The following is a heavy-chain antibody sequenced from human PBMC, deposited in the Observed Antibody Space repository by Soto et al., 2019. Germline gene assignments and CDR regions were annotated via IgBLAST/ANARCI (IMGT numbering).Heavy chain of an antibody. CDR1: GYTFTSYG. D-gene: IGHD3-10*01. V-gene: IGHV1-18*04. CDR2: ISAYNGNT. CDR3: ACGSRATYYYRSGIATYHYGMDV. Sequence: ASVKVSCKASGYTFTSYGISWVRQAPGQGLEWMGWISAYNGNTNYAQKLQGRVTMTTDTSTSTAYMELRSLRSDDTAVYYCACGSRATYYYRSGIATYHYGMDVWGQGTTVTVSS. J-gene: IGHJ6*02.